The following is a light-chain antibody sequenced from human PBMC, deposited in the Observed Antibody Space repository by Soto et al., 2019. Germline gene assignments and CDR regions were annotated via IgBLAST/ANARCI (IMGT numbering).Light chain of an antibody. Sequence: EIVLTQSPGILYLSPGDRATLSCRASQTISSGFLAWYQQKVGQAPRLLIYDASNRATGVPDRFSGSGSGTDFTLTISRLEPEDFAVYHCQQYGSSPLITFGQGTRLEI. CDR2: DAS. V-gene: IGKV3-20*01. CDR3: QQYGSSPLIT. CDR1: QTISSGF. J-gene: IGKJ5*01.